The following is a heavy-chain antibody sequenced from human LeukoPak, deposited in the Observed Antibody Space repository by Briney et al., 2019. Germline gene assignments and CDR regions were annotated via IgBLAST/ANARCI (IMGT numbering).Heavy chain of an antibody. V-gene: IGHV3-74*01. CDR3: AREGSGSHRLFDY. J-gene: IGHJ4*02. D-gene: IGHD1-26*01. CDR2: INSDGSST. CDR1: GLTFSSYW. Sequence: GSLRLSCAASGLTFSSYWMHWVRQAPGKGLVWVSRINSDGSSTSYADSVKGRFTISRDNAKNTLYLQMNSLRAEDTAVYYCAREGSGSHRLFDYWGQGTLVTVSS.